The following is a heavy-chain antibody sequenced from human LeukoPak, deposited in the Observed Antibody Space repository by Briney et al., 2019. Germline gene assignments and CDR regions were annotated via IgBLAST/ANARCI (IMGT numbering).Heavy chain of an antibody. CDR1: GGSFSGYY. CDR2: INHSGST. Sequence: PSETLSLTCAVYGGSFSGYYWSWIRQPPGKGLEWIGEINHSGSTNYNPSLKSRVTISVDTPKNQFSLKLSSVTAADTAVYYCARWSIRVTYYYDSSGYRDAFDIWGQGTMVTVSS. J-gene: IGHJ3*02. D-gene: IGHD3-22*01. V-gene: IGHV4-34*01. CDR3: ARWSIRVTYYYDSSGYRDAFDI.